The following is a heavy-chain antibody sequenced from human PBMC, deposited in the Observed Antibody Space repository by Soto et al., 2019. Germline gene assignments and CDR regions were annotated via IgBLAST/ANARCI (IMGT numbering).Heavy chain of an antibody. CDR1: GFTFSSYA. Sequence: QVQLVESGGGVILPGGSLRLSCAASGFTFSSYAMHWVRQAPGTGPKWVAATSSDGTDNVYADSVSGRFTISRDNSKNTLYLQMNSLRSEDAAVYYCARTYECAKSDCYRAFDIWGQGTMVTVSS. V-gene: IGHV3-30*04. D-gene: IGHD2-21*02. J-gene: IGHJ3*02. CDR2: TSSDGTDN. CDR3: ARTYECAKSDCYRAFDI.